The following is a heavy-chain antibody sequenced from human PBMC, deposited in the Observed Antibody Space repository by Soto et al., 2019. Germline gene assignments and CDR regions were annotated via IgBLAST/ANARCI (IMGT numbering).Heavy chain of an antibody. CDR2: INPSGGST. V-gene: IGHV1-46*01. Sequence: ASVKVSCKASGYIFTNHYIHWVRQAPGQGLEWKGIINPSGGSTNYLQKLQGRITKTRDTSTSTVNIELSSLRSEDTAVYFCARADYYDSSGFYYDCWGQGSLVTVSS. CDR1: GYIFTNHY. J-gene: IGHJ4*02. D-gene: IGHD3-22*01. CDR3: ARADYYDSSGFYYDC.